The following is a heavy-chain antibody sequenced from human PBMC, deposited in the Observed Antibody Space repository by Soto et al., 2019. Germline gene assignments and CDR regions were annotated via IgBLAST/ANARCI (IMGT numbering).Heavy chain of an antibody. J-gene: IGHJ4*02. D-gene: IGHD3-9*01. CDR3: AKTETFNGYYNAFDY. Sequence: PGGSPILSSVAAGLTFSIYSVHWVRQALGKGMEWVAVISSDGSTSYYADSVKGRFSISRDNSNRMVYLQMGSLTAGDTAVYYCAKTETFNGYYNAFDYWGQGTRVTGSS. CDR1: GLTFSIYS. CDR2: ISSDGSTS. V-gene: IGHV3-30*18.